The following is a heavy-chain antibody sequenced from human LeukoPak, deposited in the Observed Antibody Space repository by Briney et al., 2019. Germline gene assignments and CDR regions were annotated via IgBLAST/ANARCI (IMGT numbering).Heavy chain of an antibody. CDR3: ARGARYNWNDEDLWY. Sequence: GGSLRLSCAASGFTFSSYDMHWVRQATGKGLEWVSAIGTAGDTYYPGSVKGRFTISRDNAKNSLYLQMNSLRDDDTAVYYCARGARYNWNDEDLWYWGQGTLVTVSS. J-gene: IGHJ4*02. D-gene: IGHD1-1*01. CDR2: IGTAGDT. V-gene: IGHV3-13*04. CDR1: GFTFSSYD.